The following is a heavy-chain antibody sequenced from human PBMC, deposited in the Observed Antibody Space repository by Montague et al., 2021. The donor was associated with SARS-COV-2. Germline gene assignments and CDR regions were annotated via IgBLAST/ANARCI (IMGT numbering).Heavy chain of an antibody. CDR2: INGGSSVM. Sequence: SLRLSCAASGFNFGVYEINWVRQTPGKGLEWVSYINGGSSVMYYADSVMGRFTISRDNAESSLYLQMNSLRAEDTAVYYCAPAVPVADDSWGQGTLVTVSS. CDR3: APAVPVADDS. J-gene: IGHJ5*02. V-gene: IGHV3-48*03. D-gene: IGHD2-2*01. CDR1: GFNFGVYE.